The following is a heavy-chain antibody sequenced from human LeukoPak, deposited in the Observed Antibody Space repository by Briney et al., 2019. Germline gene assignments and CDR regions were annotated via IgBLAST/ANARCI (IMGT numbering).Heavy chain of an antibody. CDR1: GYTFTGYY. CDR3: ARDRRIDYGDNFDY. D-gene: IGHD4-17*01. CDR2: TNPNSGGT. V-gene: IGHV1-2*02. J-gene: IGHJ4*02. Sequence: ASVKVSCKASGYTFTGYYMHWVRQAPGQGLEWMGWTNPNSGGTNYAQKFQGRVTMTRDTSISTAYMELSRLRSDDTAVYYCARDRRIDYGDNFDYWGQGTLVTVSS.